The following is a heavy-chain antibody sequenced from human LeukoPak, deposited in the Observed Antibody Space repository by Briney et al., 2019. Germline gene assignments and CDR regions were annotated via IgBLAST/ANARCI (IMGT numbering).Heavy chain of an antibody. CDR3: ARNNTRTVSRGSSRRRANAFDI. CDR2: FYNSGST. V-gene: IGHV4-38-2*01. Sequence: SETLSLTCAVSGSSISSTYYSGWIRQPPGKGLEWIGSFYNSGSTYYNPSLRSRVTISVDTSKSQFSLRLRSVTAAATAVYYCARNNTRTVSRGSSRRRANAFDIWGQGTMVTVSS. J-gene: IGHJ3*02. CDR1: GSSISSTYY. D-gene: IGHD6-13*01.